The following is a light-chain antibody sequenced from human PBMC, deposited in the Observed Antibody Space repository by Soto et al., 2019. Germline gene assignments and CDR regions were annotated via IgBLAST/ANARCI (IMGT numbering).Light chain of an antibody. CDR2: DVN. J-gene: IGLJ1*01. Sequence: QSALTQPPSVSGSPGQSVAISCTGTSSDIGAYNRVSWYQQPPGTAPKLMIYDVNNRPSGVPDRFSGSKSGNTASLTISGLQADDEADYYCSSFTSINTYVFGTGTKLTVL. CDR3: SSFTSINTYV. CDR1: SSDIGAYNR. V-gene: IGLV2-18*02.